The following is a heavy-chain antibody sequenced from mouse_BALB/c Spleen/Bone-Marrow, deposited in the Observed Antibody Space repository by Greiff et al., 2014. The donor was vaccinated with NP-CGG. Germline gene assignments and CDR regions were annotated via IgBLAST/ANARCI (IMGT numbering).Heavy chain of an antibody. CDR3: ARGNYYDYDYFDY. D-gene: IGHD2-4*01. V-gene: IGHV1-14*01. Sequence: VQLQQPGPELVKPGASVKMSCKASGYTFTSYVMHWVKQKPGQGLEWIGYINPYNDGTTYNEKFKGKATLTSDKSSSTACMELSSLTSEDSAVYYCARGNYYDYDYFDYWGQGTTLTVSS. J-gene: IGHJ2*01. CDR2: INPYNDGT. CDR1: GYTFTSYV.